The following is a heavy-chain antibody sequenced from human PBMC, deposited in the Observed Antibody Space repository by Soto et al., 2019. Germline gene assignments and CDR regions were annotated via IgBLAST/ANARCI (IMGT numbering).Heavy chain of an antibody. V-gene: IGHV3-33*01. CDR3: ARGRGGSYGGNSAHFDI. D-gene: IGHD4-17*01. CDR2: IWYDGSKK. J-gene: IGHJ3*02. CDR1: GFTFSGFG. Sequence: QVQLVESGGGVVQPGTSLRLSCEASGFTFSGFGMHWVRQAPGKGLEWVAVIWYDGSKKYYADCVKGRCTISRDNSKNALCLQMTCLRAEVTAVYYCARGRGGSYGGNSAHFDIWGQGTLVTFSS.